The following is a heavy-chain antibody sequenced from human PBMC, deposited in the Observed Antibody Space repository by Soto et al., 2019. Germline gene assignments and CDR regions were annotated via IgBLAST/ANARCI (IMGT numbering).Heavy chain of an antibody. CDR3: ARARSDSGYVWGSYRYTDGSSGRFDP. J-gene: IGHJ5*02. CDR1: GYTFTSYG. Sequence: QVQLVQSGAEVKKPGASVKVSCKASGYTFTSYGISWVRQAPGQGLEWMGWISAYNGNTNYAQKLQGRVTMTTDTSTSTAYMELRSLRSDDTAVYYCARARSDSGYVWGSYRYTDGSSGRFDPWGQGTLVTVSS. CDR2: ISAYNGNT. D-gene: IGHD3-16*02. V-gene: IGHV1-18*04.